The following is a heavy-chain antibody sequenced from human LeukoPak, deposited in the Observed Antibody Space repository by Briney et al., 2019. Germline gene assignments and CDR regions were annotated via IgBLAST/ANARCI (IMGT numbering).Heavy chain of an antibody. Sequence: GASVKVSCKASGYTFTVYYMHWVRQAPGQGLGWMGWINPNSGGTNYAQKFQGRVTVTIDTSTTTAYMELRSLSSDDTAVYFCARETASGYLGFDFWGQGTLVTVSS. J-gene: IGHJ4*02. CDR1: GYTFTVYY. CDR3: ARETASGYLGFDF. D-gene: IGHD3-3*01. CDR2: INPNSGGT. V-gene: IGHV1-2*02.